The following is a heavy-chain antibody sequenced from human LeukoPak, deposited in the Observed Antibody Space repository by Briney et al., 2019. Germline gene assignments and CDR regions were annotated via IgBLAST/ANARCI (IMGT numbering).Heavy chain of an antibody. J-gene: IGHJ5*02. V-gene: IGHV4-39*07. Sequence: SETLSLTCTVSGGSISSGDYYWSWIRQPPGKGLEWIGEINHSGSTNYNPSLKSRVTISVDTSKNQFSLKLSSVTAADTAVYYCARAKGTVTTYSWFDPWGQGTLVTVSS. CDR2: INHSGST. CDR3: ARAKGTVTTYSWFDP. D-gene: IGHD4-11*01. CDR1: GGSISSGDYY.